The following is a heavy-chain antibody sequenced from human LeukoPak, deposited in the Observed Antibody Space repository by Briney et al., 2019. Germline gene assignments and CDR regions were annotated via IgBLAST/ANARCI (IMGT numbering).Heavy chain of an antibody. CDR3: AKDALTYYYGSGSYEDY. J-gene: IGHJ4*02. V-gene: IGHV3-30*18. Sequence: PGGSLRLSCAASGFTFSNYGMHWVRQAPGKGLEWVAVISYDGSNEYYADSVKGRFTISRDNSKNTLYLQMNSLRAEDTAVYYCAKDALTYYYGSGSYEDYWGQGTLVTVSS. CDR2: ISYDGSNE. CDR1: GFTFSNYG. D-gene: IGHD3-10*01.